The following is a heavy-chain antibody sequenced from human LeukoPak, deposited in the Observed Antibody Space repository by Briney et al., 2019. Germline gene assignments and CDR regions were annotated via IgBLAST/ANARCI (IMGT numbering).Heavy chain of an antibody. J-gene: IGHJ4*02. CDR2: ISSSSSYI. CDR3: ARDGERGYYFDY. D-gene: IGHD1-26*01. Sequence: GGSLRLSCAASGFTFSSYSMNWVRQAPGKGLEWVSSISSSSSYIYYADSVKGRFTISRDNAKNSLYLQMNSLRAEDTAVYYCARDGERGYYFDYWGQGTLVTVPS. CDR1: GFTFSSYS. V-gene: IGHV3-21*01.